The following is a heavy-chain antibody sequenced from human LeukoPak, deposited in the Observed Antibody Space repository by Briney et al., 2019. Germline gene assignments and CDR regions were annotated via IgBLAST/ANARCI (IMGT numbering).Heavy chain of an antibody. J-gene: IGHJ4*02. CDR2: INHSGGT. CDR1: GGSFSGYY. V-gene: IGHV4-34*01. Sequence: SETLSLTCAVYGGSFSGYYWSWIRQPPGKGLEWIGEINHSGGTNYNPSLKSRVTISVDTSKNQFSLKLSSVTAADTAVYYCARGHDYGDFFDYWGQGTLVTVSS. CDR3: ARGHDYGDFFDY. D-gene: IGHD4-17*01.